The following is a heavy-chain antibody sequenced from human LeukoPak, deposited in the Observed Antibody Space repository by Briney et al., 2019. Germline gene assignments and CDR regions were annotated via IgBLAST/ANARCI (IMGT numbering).Heavy chain of an antibody. CDR3: AKVIAVAGIVHDY. J-gene: IGHJ4*02. CDR1: GFTFSSYA. CDR2: ISGSGGST. V-gene: IGHV3-23*01. Sequence: GGSLRLSCAASGFTFSSYAMSWVRQAPGKGLEWVSAISGSGGSTYYADSVKGRFTISRDNSKNALYLQMNSLRAEDTAVYYCAKVIAVAGIVHDYWGQGTLVTVSS. D-gene: IGHD6-19*01.